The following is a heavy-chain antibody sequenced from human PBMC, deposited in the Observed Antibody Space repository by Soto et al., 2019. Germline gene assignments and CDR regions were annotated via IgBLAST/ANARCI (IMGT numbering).Heavy chain of an antibody. CDR2: IYYSGST. J-gene: IGHJ5*02. CDR3: ARDSSCRGGDCYDNWFDP. Sequence: QVQLQESGPGLVKPSQTLSLTCTVSGGSISSGGYYWSWIRQHPGKGLEWIGYIYYSGSTYYNPSLKSRVTISVDTSKNQFSLKLSSVTAADTAVYYCARDSSCRGGDCYDNWFDPWGQGTLVTVSS. V-gene: IGHV4-31*03. D-gene: IGHD2-21*02. CDR1: GGSISSGGYY.